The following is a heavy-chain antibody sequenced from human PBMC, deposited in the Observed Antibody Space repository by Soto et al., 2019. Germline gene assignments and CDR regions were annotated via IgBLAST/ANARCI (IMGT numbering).Heavy chain of an antibody. V-gene: IGHV4-39*01. Sequence: QLQLQESGPGLVKPSETLSLTCTVSGGSISSSSYYWGWIRQPPGKGLEWIGSIYYSGSTYYNPSLKSRVTVSVDTSKNQFSLKLRSVPDADTAVHYCARLVNCGSCADYWGQGTLVTVSS. CDR3: ARLVNCGSCADY. D-gene: IGHD2-15*01. J-gene: IGHJ4*02. CDR1: GGSISSSSYY. CDR2: IYYSGST.